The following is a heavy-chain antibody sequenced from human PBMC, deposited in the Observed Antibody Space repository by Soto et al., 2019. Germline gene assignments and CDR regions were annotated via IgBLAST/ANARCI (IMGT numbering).Heavy chain of an antibody. CDR3: ARITYYYDSSGYYPGGWFDP. Sequence: SVKVSCKASGGTFSSYAISWVRQAPGQGLEWMGGIIPIFGTANYAQKFQGRVTITADKSTSTAYMELSSLRSEDTAVYYCARITYYYDSSGYYPGGWFDPWGQGTLLTVSS. D-gene: IGHD3-22*01. V-gene: IGHV1-69*06. CDR2: IIPIFGTA. CDR1: GGTFSSYA. J-gene: IGHJ5*02.